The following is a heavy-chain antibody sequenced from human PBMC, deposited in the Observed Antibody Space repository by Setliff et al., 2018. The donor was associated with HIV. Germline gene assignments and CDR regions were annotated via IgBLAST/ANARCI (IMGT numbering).Heavy chain of an antibody. CDR3: ARGSLLRRTVSNLFETVDYWDYYLDV. D-gene: IGHD4-17*01. Sequence: GASVKVSCKASGGTFKNDVISWVRQAPGQGLEWMGGITPVFGTANYAQKFQGRVTIIADESTSTAYMEISNLRSEDTAVYYCARGSLLRRTVSNLFETVDYWDYYLDVWGKGTTVTVS. CDR1: GGTFKNDV. V-gene: IGHV1-69*13. J-gene: IGHJ6*03. CDR2: ITPVFGTA.